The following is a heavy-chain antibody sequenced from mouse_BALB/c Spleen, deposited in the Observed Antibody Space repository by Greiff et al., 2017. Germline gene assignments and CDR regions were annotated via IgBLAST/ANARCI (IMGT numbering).Heavy chain of an antibody. V-gene: IGHV2-9*02. CDR2: IWAGGST. Sequence: VKLMESGPGLVAPSQSLSITCTVSGFSLTSYGVHWVRQPPGKGLEWLGVIWAGGSTNYNSALMSRLSISKDNSKSQVFLKMNSLQTDDTAMYYCARELRGPGYFDYWGQGTTLTVSS. J-gene: IGHJ2*01. D-gene: IGHD1-1*01. CDR3: ARELRGPGYFDY. CDR1: GFSLTSYG.